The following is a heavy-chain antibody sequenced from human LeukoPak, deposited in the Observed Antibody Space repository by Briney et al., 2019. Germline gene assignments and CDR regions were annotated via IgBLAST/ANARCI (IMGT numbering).Heavy chain of an antibody. CDR1: GFTFSSYW. Sequence: GGSLRLSCAASGFTFSSYWMYWVRQAPGKGLVWVSRINTDGSSTSYADSVKGRFTISRDNAKNTLYLHTNSLGAEDTAVYYCARDQRYCTSTSCLGPYYYYYGVDVWGPGTTVIVSS. V-gene: IGHV3-74*01. CDR3: ARDQRYCTSTSCLGPYYYYYGVDV. J-gene: IGHJ6*02. D-gene: IGHD2-2*01. CDR2: INTDGSST.